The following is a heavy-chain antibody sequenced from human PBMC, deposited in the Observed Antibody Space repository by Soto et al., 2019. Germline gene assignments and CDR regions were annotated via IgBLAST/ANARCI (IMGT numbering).Heavy chain of an antibody. J-gene: IGHJ4*02. D-gene: IGHD3-10*01. CDR1: GYTFTGYY. Sequence: ASVKVSCKASGYTFTGYYMHWVGQSPVQGLEWMGWISAYNGKTNYAQKLQGRVTMTTDTSTSTAYMELMSLRSDDTAVYYCARQGYYGSGSYSGGYSFDYWGQGTLVTVSS. CDR3: ARQGYYGSGSYSGGYSFDY. CDR2: ISAYNGKT. V-gene: IGHV1-18*04.